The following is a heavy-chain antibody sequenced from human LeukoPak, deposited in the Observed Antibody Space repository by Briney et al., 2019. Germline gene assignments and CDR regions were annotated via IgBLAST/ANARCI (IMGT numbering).Heavy chain of an antibody. CDR3: ASDAAYCGGDCPFEY. CDR1: GGTFSSYA. V-gene: IGHV1-69*04. D-gene: IGHD2-21*02. CDR2: IIPIFGIA. J-gene: IGHJ4*02. Sequence: SVEVSCKASGGTFSSYAISWVRQAPGQGLEWMGRIIPIFGIANYAQKFQGRVTITADKSTSPAYMELSSLRSEDTAVYYCASDAAYCGGDCPFEYWGQGTLVTVSS.